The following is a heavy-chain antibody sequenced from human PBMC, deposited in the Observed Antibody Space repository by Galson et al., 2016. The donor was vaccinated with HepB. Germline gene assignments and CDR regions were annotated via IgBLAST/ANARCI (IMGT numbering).Heavy chain of an antibody. CDR1: GGTFSSYA. CDR3: ARGLGPALSSGWPTSRKTNGFNWFDP. D-gene: IGHD6-19*01. J-gene: IGHJ5*02. V-gene: IGHV1-69*13. CDR2: IIPIFGTA. Sequence: SVKVSCKASGGTFSSYAISWVRQAPGQGLEWMGGIIPIFGTANYAQKLQGRVTITADESTSTAYMEVSSLRSEDTAVYYCARGLGPALSSGWPTSRKTNGFNWFDPWGQGTLVIVSS.